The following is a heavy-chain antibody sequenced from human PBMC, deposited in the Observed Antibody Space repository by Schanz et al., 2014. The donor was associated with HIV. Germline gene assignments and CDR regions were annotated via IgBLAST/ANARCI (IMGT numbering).Heavy chain of an antibody. V-gene: IGHV1-18*01. Sequence: QVQLLQSGAELKKPGASVRVSCKTSGYAFTNYAINWVRQAPGQGLEWMGWISAYNGNTNYAQKVQGRVTMTTDTSTSTAYMELRSLTSDDTAVYYCARGERTVHDAFDIWGQGTMVTVSS. CDR3: ARGERTVHDAFDI. D-gene: IGHD4-17*01. CDR1: GYAFTNYA. J-gene: IGHJ3*02. CDR2: ISAYNGNT.